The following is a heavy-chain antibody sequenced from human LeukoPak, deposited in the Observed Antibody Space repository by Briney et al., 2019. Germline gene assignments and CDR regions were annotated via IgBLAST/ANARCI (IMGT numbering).Heavy chain of an antibody. J-gene: IGHJ4*02. D-gene: IGHD3-10*01. CDR1: GGSISTNTYY. CDR3: ARVTYNGYQHFDY. Sequence: SETLSLTCAVSGGSISTNTYYWGWIRLPPGKGLERIGEIHHRGTTYYNPSLRSRVTISVDTSKNQFSLRLTSVTAADTAVYYCARVTYNGYQHFDYWGQGNLVTVS. V-gene: IGHV4-39*07. CDR2: IHHRGTT.